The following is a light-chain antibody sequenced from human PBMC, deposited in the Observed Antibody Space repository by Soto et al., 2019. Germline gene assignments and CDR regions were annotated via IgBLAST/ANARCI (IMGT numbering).Light chain of an antibody. Sequence: DVVMTQSPLSLPVTLGQPASISCGSSQSLVYSDGNTYLKWFQQRPGQSPRRLSYKVSNRDSGVPERFSGSATGTYFKLKISRVEAEDVVCYCRMQRTDWPRTFGPGTKVDIK. V-gene: IGKV2-30*01. CDR1: QSLVYSDGNTY. CDR2: KVS. J-gene: IGKJ3*01. CDR3: MQRTDWPRT.